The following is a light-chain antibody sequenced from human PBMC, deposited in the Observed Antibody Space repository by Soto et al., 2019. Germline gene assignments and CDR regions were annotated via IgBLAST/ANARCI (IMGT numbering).Light chain of an antibody. CDR3: QQRSNWPWT. CDR2: DAS. J-gene: IGKJ1*01. V-gene: IGKV3-11*01. Sequence: EIVLTQSPATLSLSPGERATLSCRASQSVNIDLAWYQQKPGQAPRLLIYDASNRATGIPARFSGSGSGTDFTLTISSLEPEDFAVYYCQQRSNWPWTFGQGTKVEIE. CDR1: QSVNID.